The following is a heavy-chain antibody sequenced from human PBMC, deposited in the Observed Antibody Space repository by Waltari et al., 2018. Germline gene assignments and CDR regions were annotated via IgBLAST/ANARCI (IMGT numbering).Heavy chain of an antibody. V-gene: IGHV3-7*01. CDR1: GFTFSGSW. J-gene: IGHJ4*02. D-gene: IGHD1-7*01. Sequence: EVQLVESGGGLVQPGGSLRLSCAASGFTFSGSWMSGVRQAPGEGLEWVANIKQDGSEKYYVDSVKGRFTISRDNAKNSLYLQMNSLRAEDTAVYYCARISITGTTSDYWGQGTLVTVSS. CDR2: IKQDGSEK. CDR3: ARISITGTTSDY.